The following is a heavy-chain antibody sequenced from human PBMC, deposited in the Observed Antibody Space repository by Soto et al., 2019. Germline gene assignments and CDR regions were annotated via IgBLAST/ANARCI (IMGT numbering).Heavy chain of an antibody. V-gene: IGHV3-30*18. CDR1: GFTFSSYG. CDR3: AKVGRWLQLVY. CDR2: ISYDGSNK. D-gene: IGHD5-12*01. J-gene: IGHJ4*02. Sequence: GSLRLSCAASGFTFSSYGMHWVRQAPGKGLEWVAVISYDGSNKYYADSVKGRFTISRDNSKNTLYLQMNSLRAEDTAVYYCAKVGRWLQLVYWGQGTLVTVSS.